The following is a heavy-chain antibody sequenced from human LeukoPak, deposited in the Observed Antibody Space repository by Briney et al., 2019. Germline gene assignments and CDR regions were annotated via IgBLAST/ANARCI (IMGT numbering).Heavy chain of an antibody. CDR2: IYQSWST. J-gene: IGHJ4*02. D-gene: IGHD6-13*01. V-gene: IGHV4-38-2*01. CDR3: ARSVAAAVHFDY. Sequence: AHTQSLPYAVSGYSIRRGYYWGWIRQPPGKGLEGMGRIYQSWSTHYNPSLKNRVTISVDTSKNQFSLQLSPVTAADTAVYYSARSVAAAVHFDYSGEATQVTVSS. CDR1: GYSIRRGYY.